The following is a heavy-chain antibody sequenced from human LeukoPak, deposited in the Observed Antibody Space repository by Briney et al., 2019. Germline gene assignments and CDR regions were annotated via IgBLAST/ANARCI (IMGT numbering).Heavy chain of an antibody. CDR1: GGSISSSSYY. V-gene: IGHV4-31*03. Sequence: SETLSLTCTVSGGSISSSSYYWTWIRQHPGKGLEWIGYIYYSGSTYYNPSLKSRVTISVDTSKNQFSLRLSSVTAADTAVYYCALGYCGGGSCYAREYFQHWGQGTLVTVSS. J-gene: IGHJ1*01. D-gene: IGHD2-15*01. CDR2: IYYSGST. CDR3: ALGYCGGGSCYAREYFQH.